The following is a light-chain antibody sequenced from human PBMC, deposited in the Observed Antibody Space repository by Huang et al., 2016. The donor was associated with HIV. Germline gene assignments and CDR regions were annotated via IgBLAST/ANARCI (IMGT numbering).Light chain of an antibody. Sequence: EVVLTQSPVTLSLSPGERATLSCRASQMVGTYLAWYQQKPGQTPRLLIYDVSKRAAGIPARFSGSGSGTDFTLTISTLEPEDFVLYYCQQRISWPLTFGGGTSVEIK. CDR3: QQRISWPLT. V-gene: IGKV3-11*01. J-gene: IGKJ4*01. CDR1: QMVGTY. CDR2: DVS.